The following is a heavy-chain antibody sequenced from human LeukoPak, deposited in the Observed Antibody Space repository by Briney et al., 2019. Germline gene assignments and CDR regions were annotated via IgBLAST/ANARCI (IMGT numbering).Heavy chain of an antibody. D-gene: IGHD3-3*01. J-gene: IGHJ3*02. CDR2: INAYNGNT. Sequence: APVQGSCQASGYAFTSYGISWVRPATGQGREWMGWINAYNGNTNYAQKLQGRVTMTTDTSTSTAYMELSSLRSEDTAVYYCASGSGVAEDAFDIWGQGTMVTVSS. CDR3: ASGSGVAEDAFDI. CDR1: GYAFTSYG. V-gene: IGHV1-18*01.